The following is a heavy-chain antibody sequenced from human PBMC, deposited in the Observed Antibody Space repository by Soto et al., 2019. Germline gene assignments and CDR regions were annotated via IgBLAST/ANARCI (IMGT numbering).Heavy chain of an antibody. CDR2: IYPGDSDT. CDR3: ASEGVVGAGTQWNWGMDV. CDR1: GYSFTSYW. D-gene: IGHD2-15*01. V-gene: IGHV5-51*01. Sequence: GESLKISCKGSGYSFTSYWIGWVRQMPVKGLEWMGIIYPGDSDTRYSPSFQGQVTISADKSISTAYLQWSSLKASDTAMYYCASEGVVGAGTQWNWGMDVWGQGTTVTVSS. J-gene: IGHJ6*02.